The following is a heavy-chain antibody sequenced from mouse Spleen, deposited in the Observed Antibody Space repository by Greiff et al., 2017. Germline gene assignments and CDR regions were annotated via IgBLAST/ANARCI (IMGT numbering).Heavy chain of an antibody. J-gene: IGHJ2*01. V-gene: IGHV1-82*01. CDR3: ARSTTVVSYFDY. CDR2: IYPGDGDT. D-gene: IGHD1-1*01. CDR1: GYAFSSSW. Sequence: QVQLKESGPELVKPGASVKISCKASGYAFSSSWMNWVKQRPGKGLEWIGRIYPGDGDTNYNGKFKGKATLTADKSSSTAYMQLSSLTSEDSAVYFCARSTTVVSYFDYWGQGTTLTVSS.